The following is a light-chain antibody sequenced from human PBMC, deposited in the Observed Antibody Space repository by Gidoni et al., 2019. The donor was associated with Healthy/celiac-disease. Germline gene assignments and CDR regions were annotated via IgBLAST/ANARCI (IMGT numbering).Light chain of an antibody. CDR3: QQRSNWPRGT. CDR2: DAS. J-gene: IGKJ1*01. Sequence: EIVLTQSPATLSSSPGERATLSCRASQSVSSYLAWYQQKPGQAPRLLIYDASNRATGIPARFSGSGSGTDFTLTISSLEPEDFAVYYCQQRSNWPRGTFGQGTKVEIK. V-gene: IGKV3-11*01. CDR1: QSVSSY.